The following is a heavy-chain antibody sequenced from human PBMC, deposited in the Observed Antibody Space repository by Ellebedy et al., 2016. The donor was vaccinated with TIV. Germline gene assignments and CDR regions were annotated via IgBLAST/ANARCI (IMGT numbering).Heavy chain of an antibody. Sequence: GESLKISCAASGFTFSSYAMSWVRQAPGKGLEWVSTISNTGSRTYYADSVEGRFIISRDNSKKTRYLQMNSLRAEDTAVYYCARDHNWAFDHWGQGTLVTVSS. V-gene: IGHV3-23*01. D-gene: IGHD1-20*01. CDR1: GFTFSSYA. CDR3: ARDHNWAFDH. J-gene: IGHJ4*02. CDR2: ISNTGSRT.